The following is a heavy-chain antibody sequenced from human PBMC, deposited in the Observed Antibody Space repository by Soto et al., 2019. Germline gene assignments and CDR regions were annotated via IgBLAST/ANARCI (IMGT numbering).Heavy chain of an antibody. J-gene: IGHJ6*02. V-gene: IGHV4-4*07. Sequence: SDSLSLTCSGSGGSISSYYWSWIRQPPGKGLEGMGRIRTSGNTNYNHPLKSRVTMSVDTSKNQFSLKLRSVTAADTAVYYCARENGGRVRYYGMDVWGQGTTVTVSS. CDR1: GGSISSYY. D-gene: IGHD2-8*01. CDR2: IRTSGNT. CDR3: ARENGGRVRYYGMDV.